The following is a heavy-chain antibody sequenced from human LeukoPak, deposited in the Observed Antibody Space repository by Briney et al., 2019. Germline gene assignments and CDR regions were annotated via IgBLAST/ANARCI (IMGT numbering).Heavy chain of an antibody. CDR1: GFTFSSNA. CDR3: AKASCGGECYYAIDV. D-gene: IGHD2-21*01. CDR2: ISGSGRNT. J-gene: IGHJ6*02. V-gene: IGHV3-23*01. Sequence: PGGSLRLSCAASGFTFSSNAMNWVRQAPGKGLEWVSRISGSGRNTYYADSVKGRFTISRDNSKNTLYLQMNSLRAEDTAVYYCAKASCGGECYYAIDVWGQGTTVTVSS.